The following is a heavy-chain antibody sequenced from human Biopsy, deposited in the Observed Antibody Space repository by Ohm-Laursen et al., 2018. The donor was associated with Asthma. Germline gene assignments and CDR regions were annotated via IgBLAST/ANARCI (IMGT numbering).Heavy chain of an antibody. D-gene: IGHD2-2*01. CDR1: GFAVSRDY. CDR3: ARGGSSNWSHYYFDY. V-gene: IGHV3-53*01. J-gene: IGHJ4*02. CDR2: IYSGGTS. Sequence: SLRLSCAASGFAVSRDYMFWVRQAPGKGLEWVSVIYSGGTSHTADSVRGRFTISRGYSKNTLYLQMHSLGAEDTAVYYCARGGSSNWSHYYFDYWGQGTLVTVSS.